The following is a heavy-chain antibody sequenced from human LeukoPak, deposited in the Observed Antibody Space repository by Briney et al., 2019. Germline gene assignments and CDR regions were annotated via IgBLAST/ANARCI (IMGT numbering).Heavy chain of an antibody. CDR1: GGSISSYY. V-gene: IGHV4-59*01. CDR2: IYYSGST. Sequence: SETLSLTCTVSGGSISSYYWSWIRQPPGKGLEWIGYIYYSGSTNYTPSLKSRVTISVDTSKNQFSLKLSSVTAADTAVYYCARDRRGYSYDYWGQGTLVTVSS. J-gene: IGHJ4*02. D-gene: IGHD5-18*01. CDR3: ARDRRGYSYDY.